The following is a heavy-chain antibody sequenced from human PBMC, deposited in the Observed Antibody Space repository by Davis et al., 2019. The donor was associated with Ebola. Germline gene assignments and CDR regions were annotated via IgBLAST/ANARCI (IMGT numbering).Heavy chain of an antibody. CDR3: AKYCTNGVCPFDY. CDR1: GFTFSSYS. D-gene: IGHD2-8*01. J-gene: IGHJ4*02. Sequence: GGSLRFSCAASGFTFSSYSMNWVRQAPGKGLEWVAVIWYDGSNKYYADSVKGRFTISRDNSKNTLYLQMNSLRAEDTAVYYCAKYCTNGVCPFDYWGQGTLVTVSS. CDR2: IWYDGSNK. V-gene: IGHV3-33*06.